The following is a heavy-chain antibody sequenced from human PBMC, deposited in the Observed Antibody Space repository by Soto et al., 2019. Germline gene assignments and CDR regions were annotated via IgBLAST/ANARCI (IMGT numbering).Heavy chain of an antibody. Sequence: PSETLSLTCTVSGGSVSSIDYYWGWIRQTPGKGLEWIGTFYFRGNSNHNPSLKSRVTISVDTSKNQFSLKLSSVTAADTAVYYCARVESASGTTSDYWGQGTLVTVSS. CDR1: GGSVSSIDYY. V-gene: IGHV4-39*07. CDR3: ARVESASGTTSDY. D-gene: IGHD1-7*01. CDR2: FYFRGNS. J-gene: IGHJ4*02.